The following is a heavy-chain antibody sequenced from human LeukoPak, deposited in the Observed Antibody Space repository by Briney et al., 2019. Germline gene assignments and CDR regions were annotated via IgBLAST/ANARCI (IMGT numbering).Heavy chain of an antibody. CDR2: ISSSGSTI. CDR1: GFTFSDYY. Sequence: PGGSLRLSCAASGFTFSDYYMSWIRQAPGKGLEWVSYISSSGSTIYYADSVKGRFTISRDNAKNSLYLQMNGLRAEDTAVYYCATDTAMAHEDYFDYWGQGTLVTVSS. D-gene: IGHD5-18*01. J-gene: IGHJ4*02. V-gene: IGHV3-11*01. CDR3: ATDTAMAHEDYFDY.